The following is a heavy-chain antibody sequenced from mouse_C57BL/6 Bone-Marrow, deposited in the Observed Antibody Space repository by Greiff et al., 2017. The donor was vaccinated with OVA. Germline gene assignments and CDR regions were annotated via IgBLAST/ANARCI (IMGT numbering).Heavy chain of an antibody. J-gene: IGHJ2*01. CDR2: ILPGSGST. CDR1: GYTFTGYW. Sequence: VQLQESGAELLKPGASVKLSCKATGYTFTGYWIEWVKQRPGHGLEWIGEILPGSGSTNYNEKFKGKATFTADTSSNTAYMQLSSLTTEDSAIYYCARWASYYYGSSYAYFDYWGQGTTLTVSS. V-gene: IGHV1-9*01. D-gene: IGHD1-1*01. CDR3: ARWASYYYGSSYAYFDY.